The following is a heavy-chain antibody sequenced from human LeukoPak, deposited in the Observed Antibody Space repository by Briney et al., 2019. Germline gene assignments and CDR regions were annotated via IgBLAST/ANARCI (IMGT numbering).Heavy chain of an antibody. CDR3: ATTYCSSGSCYHDY. CDR2: INHSGST. D-gene: IGHD2-15*01. CDR1: GGSFSGYY. V-gene: IGHV4-34*01. Sequence: SETLSLTCAVYGGSFSGYYWSWIRQPPGKGLEWIGEINHSGSTNYNPSLKSRVTISVDTSKNQFSLKLSSVTAADTAVYYCATTYCSSGSCYHDYWGQGTLVTVSS. J-gene: IGHJ4*02.